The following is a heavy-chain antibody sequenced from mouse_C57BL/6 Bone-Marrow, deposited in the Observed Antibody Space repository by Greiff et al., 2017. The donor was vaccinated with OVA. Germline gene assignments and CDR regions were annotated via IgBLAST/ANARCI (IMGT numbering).Heavy chain of an antibody. CDR2: IYPRSGNT. V-gene: IGHV1-81*01. Sequence: VQLQQSGAELARPGASVKLSCKASGYTFTSYGISWVKQRTGQGLEWIGEIYPRSGNTYYNEKFKGKATLTADKSSSTAYMELRSLTSEDSAVYFCARLGDYDAWFAYWGQGTLVTVSA. J-gene: IGHJ3*01. D-gene: IGHD2-4*01. CDR3: ARLGDYDAWFAY. CDR1: GYTFTSYG.